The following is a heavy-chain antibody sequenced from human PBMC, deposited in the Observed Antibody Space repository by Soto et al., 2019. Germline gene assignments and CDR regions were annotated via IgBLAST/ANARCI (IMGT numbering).Heavy chain of an antibody. Sequence: QVQLVQSGAEVKKPGSSVKVSCKAYGGTFSSYTISWVRQAPGQGLEWMGRIIPILGIAKYAQKFQGRVTITADKSTSTAYMELSSLRSEDTAVYYCARGTNYYDSSGYTFDYWGQGTLVTVSS. V-gene: IGHV1-69*02. CDR2: IIPILGIA. D-gene: IGHD3-22*01. CDR1: GGTFSSYT. J-gene: IGHJ4*02. CDR3: ARGTNYYDSSGYTFDY.